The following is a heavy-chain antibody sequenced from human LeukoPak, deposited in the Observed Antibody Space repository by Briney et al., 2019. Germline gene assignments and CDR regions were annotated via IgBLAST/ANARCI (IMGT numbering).Heavy chain of an antibody. CDR3: ARYGEAATGTRATGALGT. CDR2: IYSGDST. V-gene: IGHV3-53*01. D-gene: IGHD6-13*01. Sequence: QPGGSLRHSCAASGYSVSSRYMSWVRQAPGKGLEWVSVIYSGDSTYYVDSVKGRFTISRDNSKNTLHLHMNSLRAEDTAVYYCARYGEAATGTRATGALGTWGPGTLVTVSS. J-gene: IGHJ5*02. CDR1: GYSVSSRY.